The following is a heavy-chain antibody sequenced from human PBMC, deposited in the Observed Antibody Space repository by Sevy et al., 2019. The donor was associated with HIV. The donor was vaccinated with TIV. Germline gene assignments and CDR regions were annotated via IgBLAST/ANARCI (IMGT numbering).Heavy chain of an antibody. CDR1: GFTFSTYS. CDR2: ISSSSSYI. J-gene: IGHJ3*02. D-gene: IGHD3-22*01. V-gene: IGHV3-21*01. Sequence: GGSLRLSCAASGFTFSTYSMNWVRQAPGKGLEWVSSISSSSSYIYYEDSGKGRFTISRDNANNSLYLQMNSLRVEDTAVYYCAREMDYDSSGYYLGDAFDIWGQGTMVTVSS. CDR3: AREMDYDSSGYYLGDAFDI.